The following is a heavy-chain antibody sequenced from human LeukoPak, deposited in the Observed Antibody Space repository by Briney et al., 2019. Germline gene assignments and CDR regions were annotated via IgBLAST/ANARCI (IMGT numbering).Heavy chain of an antibody. CDR3: SSTVTTTDNLFDY. D-gene: IGHD4-17*01. CDR1: GGSISSYY. J-gene: IGHJ4*02. Sequence: SETLSLTCTVSGGSISSYYWSWIRQPPGKGLEWIGYIYYSGSTNYNPSLKSQVTISVDKSKNQFSLKLSSVTAADTAVYYCSSTVTTTDNLFDYWGQGTLVTVSS. CDR2: IYYSGST. V-gene: IGHV4-59*12.